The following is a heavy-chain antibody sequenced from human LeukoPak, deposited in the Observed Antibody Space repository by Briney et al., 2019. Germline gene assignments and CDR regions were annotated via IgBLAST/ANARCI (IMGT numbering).Heavy chain of an antibody. CDR1: GFTFSTYW. V-gene: IGHV3-74*01. D-gene: IGHD3-16*01. Sequence: GGSLRLSCAASGFTFSTYWMHWVRQAPGKGLVWVSRTNSDGSTTSYADSVKGRFTISRDNAKNTLYLQMNSLRAEDTAVYYCARVATGSYHFDYWGQGTLATVSS. J-gene: IGHJ4*02. CDR2: TNSDGSTT. CDR3: ARVATGSYHFDY.